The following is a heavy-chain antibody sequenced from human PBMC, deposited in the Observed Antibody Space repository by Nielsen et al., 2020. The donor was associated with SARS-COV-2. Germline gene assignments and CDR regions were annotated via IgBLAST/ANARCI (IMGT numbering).Heavy chain of an antibody. CDR3: KHYYDMDV. D-gene: IGHD2-21*01. V-gene: IGHV3-73*01. Sequence: GGSLRLSCAASGFTFGDAIIHWVRQASGKVLEWVGRIRSKTNNYETSYAASVKGRFTISRDESKNMAYLQMSRLKTDDTAVYYCKHYYDMDVWGQGTTVTVSS. J-gene: IGHJ6*02. CDR2: IRSKTNNYET. CDR1: GFTFGDAI.